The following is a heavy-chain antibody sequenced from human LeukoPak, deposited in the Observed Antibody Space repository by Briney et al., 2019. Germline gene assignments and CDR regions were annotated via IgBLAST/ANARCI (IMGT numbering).Heavy chain of an antibody. CDR3: ARGSTRADDY. Sequence: SETLSLTCTVSGGSISSYYWSWIRQPPGKRLEWIGYVHHDGTTNQNPSLKSRVAISIDTSRNQMSLKLYSMTAADTAMYYCARGSTRADDYWGQGILVTVS. J-gene: IGHJ4*02. CDR1: GGSISSYY. CDR2: VHHDGTT. V-gene: IGHV4-59*01. D-gene: IGHD2/OR15-2a*01.